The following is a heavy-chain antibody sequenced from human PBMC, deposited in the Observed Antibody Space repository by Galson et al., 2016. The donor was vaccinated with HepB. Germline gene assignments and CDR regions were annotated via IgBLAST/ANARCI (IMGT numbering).Heavy chain of an antibody. V-gene: IGHV2-5*02. Sequence: PALVKPTQTLTLTCTFSGFSLSTSGVGVGWIRQPPGKALEWLALIYWDDDKRYSTSPKRRLTITKDTSKNQVVLTMTNMDPVDTATYYCAHRRVVQGVIRWFDPWGQGTLVTVSS. J-gene: IGHJ5*02. CDR3: AHRRVVQGVIRWFDP. CDR2: IYWDDDK. D-gene: IGHD3-10*01. CDR1: GFSLSTSGVG.